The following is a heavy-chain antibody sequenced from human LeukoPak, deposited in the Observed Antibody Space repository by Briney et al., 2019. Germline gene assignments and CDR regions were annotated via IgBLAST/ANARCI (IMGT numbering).Heavy chain of an antibody. D-gene: IGHD3-3*01. V-gene: IGHV3-48*01. CDR3: ARTRGGSITVFGAPRPAFDP. CDR1: GFTFSSYS. J-gene: IGHJ5*02. Sequence: GGSLRLSCADSGFTFSSYSMNWLRQAPGKGLEWVSYIRSSGSTTLYADSVEGRFTISRDNAKASLYLQMNSLRAEDTAMYYCARTRGGSITVFGAPRPAFDPWGQGTLVTVSS. CDR2: IRSSGSTT.